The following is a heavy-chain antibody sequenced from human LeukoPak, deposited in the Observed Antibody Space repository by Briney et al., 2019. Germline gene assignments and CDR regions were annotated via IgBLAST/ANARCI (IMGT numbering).Heavy chain of an antibody. CDR2: ITNDGSRQ. J-gene: IGHJ4*02. CDR1: IFVFSEYY. Sequence: GGSLRLSCETSIFVFSEYYMHWVRLAPGKGLEWLAVITNDGSRQYYADSVKGRFTVSRDNSKNTLYLQMNSLRAEDTAVYYCASLNPITMVRGVIPDYWGQGTLVTVSS. D-gene: IGHD3-10*01. CDR3: ASLNPITMVRGVIPDY. V-gene: IGHV3-30*03.